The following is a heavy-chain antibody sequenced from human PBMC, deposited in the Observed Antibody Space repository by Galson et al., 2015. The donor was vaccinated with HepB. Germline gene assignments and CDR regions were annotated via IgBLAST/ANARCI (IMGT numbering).Heavy chain of an antibody. CDR1: GGTFSSYA. Sequence: SCKASGGTFSSYAISWVRQAPGQGLAWMGGIIPIFGTANYAQKFQGRVTITADEATSTAYMELSSLRSEDTALDYCARDTGYSSSAEYYYYGMDVWCQGTTVTVSS. J-gene: IGHJ6*02. V-gene: IGHV1-69*01. D-gene: IGHD6-6*01. CDR3: ARDTGYSSSAEYYYYGMDV. CDR2: IIPIFGTA.